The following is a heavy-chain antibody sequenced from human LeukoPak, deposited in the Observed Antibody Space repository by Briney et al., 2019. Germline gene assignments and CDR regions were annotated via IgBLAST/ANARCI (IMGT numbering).Heavy chain of an antibody. CDR2: IDSSSSTI. CDR3: ASPFDY. J-gene: IGHJ4*02. CDR1: GFTFSSYS. Sequence: GGSLRLSRAASGFTFSSYSMNWVRQAPGKGLEWVSYIDSSSSTIYYADSVKGRFTISRDNAKNSLYLQMNSLRAEDTAVYYCASPFDYWGQGTLVTVSS. V-gene: IGHV3-48*01.